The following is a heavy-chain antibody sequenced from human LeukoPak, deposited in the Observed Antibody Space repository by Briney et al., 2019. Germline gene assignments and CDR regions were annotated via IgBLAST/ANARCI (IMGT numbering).Heavy chain of an antibody. V-gene: IGHV3-21*01. CDR1: GFTFSSYA. J-gene: IGHJ4*02. D-gene: IGHD5-12*01. Sequence: GGSLRLSCAASGFTFSSYAMNWVRQAPGKGLEWVSSISSSSSYIYYADSVKGRFTISRDNAKNSLYLQMNSLRAEDTAVYYCARALDLVATITPIDYWGQGTLVTVSS. CDR3: ARALDLVATITPIDY. CDR2: ISSSSSYI.